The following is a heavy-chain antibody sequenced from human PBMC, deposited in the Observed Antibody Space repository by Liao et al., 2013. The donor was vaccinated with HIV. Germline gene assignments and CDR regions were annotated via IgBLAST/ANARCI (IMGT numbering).Heavy chain of an antibody. CDR1: GGSFSGYY. Sequence: QVQLQQWGAGLLKPSETLSLTCAVYGGSFSGYYWSWIRQPAGKGLEWIGRIYTSGSTNYNPSLKSRVTISVDTSKNQFSLKLSSVTAADTAVYYCAASQWLVPDYWGQGTLVTVSS. CDR2: IYTSGST. V-gene: IGHV4-59*10. D-gene: IGHD6-19*01. J-gene: IGHJ4*02. CDR3: AASQWLVPDY.